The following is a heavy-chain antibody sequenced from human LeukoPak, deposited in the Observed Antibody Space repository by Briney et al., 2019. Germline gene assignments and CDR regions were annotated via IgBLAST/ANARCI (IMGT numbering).Heavy chain of an antibody. CDR1: GGSFSGYY. CDR2: INHSGST. J-gene: IGHJ4*02. D-gene: IGHD6-13*01. Sequence: SETLSLTCAVYGGSFSGYYWSWIRQPPGKGLEWIGEINHSGSTNYNPSLKSRVTISVDTSKNQFSLKLSSVTAADTAAYYCARGRSSWYGAYYFDYWGQGTLVTVSS. CDR3: ARGRSSWYGAYYFDY. V-gene: IGHV4-34*01.